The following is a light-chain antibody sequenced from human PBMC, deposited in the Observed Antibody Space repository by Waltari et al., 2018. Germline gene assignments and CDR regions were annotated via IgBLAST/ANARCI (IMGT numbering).Light chain of an antibody. CDR1: QSVSGNY. CDR3: QQYSASPHVT. Sequence: VLTQSPGTLSLSPGKRATLSCRASQSVSGNYLAWYQQKPGQSPRPLIYDTSTSATGMPERFRGSGSGTDDTCTINRREPEDFAVYFCQQYSASPHVTFGQGTRLEIK. CDR2: DTS. V-gene: IGKV3-20*01. J-gene: IGKJ5*01.